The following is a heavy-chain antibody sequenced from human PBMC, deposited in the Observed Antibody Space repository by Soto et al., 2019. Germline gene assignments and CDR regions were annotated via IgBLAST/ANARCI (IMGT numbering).Heavy chain of an antibody. D-gene: IGHD6-13*01. Sequence: QVQLVESGGGVVQPGRSLRLSCAASGFTFSSYDMHWVRQAPGKGLEWVAVIGYDGSNKYYADSVKGRFTISRDNSKNTLYLQMNSLRAEDTAVYYCARETDSSSWYLSMHYWGQGTLVTVSS. J-gene: IGHJ4*02. CDR2: IGYDGSNK. CDR3: ARETDSSSWYLSMHY. CDR1: GFTFSSYD. V-gene: IGHV3-33*01.